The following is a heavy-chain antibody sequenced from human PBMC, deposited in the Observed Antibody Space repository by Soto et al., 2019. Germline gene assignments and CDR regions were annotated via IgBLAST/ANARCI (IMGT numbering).Heavy chain of an antibody. CDR1: DYSISRDFY. D-gene: IGHD1-26*01. V-gene: IGHV4-38-2*01. CDR3: VRIGRQSQTFYSWFDS. Sequence: SETLSLTCVVSDYSISRDFYWGWIREPPGKGLEWIGSIYPSGTTYYNPSLRRRLTISVDTATNQFSLSLSSVTAPDTALYYCVRIGRQSQTFYSWFDSWGQGSLVTVSS. CDR2: IYPSGTT. J-gene: IGHJ5*01.